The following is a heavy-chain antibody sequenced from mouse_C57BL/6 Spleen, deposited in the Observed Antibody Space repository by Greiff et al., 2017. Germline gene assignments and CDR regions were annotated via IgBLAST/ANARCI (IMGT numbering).Heavy chain of an antibody. Sequence: QVQLQQPGAELVKPGASVKMSCKASGYTFTSYWITWVKQRPGQGLEWIGDIYPGSGSTNYNEKFKSKDTLTVDTSSSTAYMQLSSLTSEDSAVDYCARVGSSYWYFDVWGTGTTVTVSS. J-gene: IGHJ1*03. CDR3: ARVGSSYWYFDV. CDR1: GYTFTSYW. V-gene: IGHV1-55*01. D-gene: IGHD1-1*01. CDR2: IYPGSGST.